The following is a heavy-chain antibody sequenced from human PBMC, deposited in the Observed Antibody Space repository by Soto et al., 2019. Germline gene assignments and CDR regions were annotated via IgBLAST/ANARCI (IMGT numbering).Heavy chain of an antibody. D-gene: IGHD3-10*01. CDR3: ARDAYLGSWRYAY. CDR1: GFTFSSYG. Sequence: QVQLVESGGGVVQPGRSLRLSCAASGFTFSSYGMHWVRQAPGKGLEWVALIWYDGSDKYYADSVKGRFTISRDDSKNTRYLQMNNLRAEDTAVYYCARDAYLGSWRYAYWGQGTLVTVSS. J-gene: IGHJ4*02. CDR2: IWYDGSDK. V-gene: IGHV3-33*01.